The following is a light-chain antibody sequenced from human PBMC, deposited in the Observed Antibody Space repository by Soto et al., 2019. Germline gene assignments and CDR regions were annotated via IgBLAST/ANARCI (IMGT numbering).Light chain of an antibody. CDR2: GAS. CDR3: QQYGSSPYT. V-gene: IGKV3-20*01. Sequence: EIVLTQSPGTLSLSPGERATLSCRASXSVSSSYLAWYQQKPGQAPRLLIYGASSRATGIPDRFSGSGSGTDFTLTISRLEPEDFAVYYCQQYGSSPYTFGQGTKLEIK. J-gene: IGKJ2*01. CDR1: XSVSSSY.